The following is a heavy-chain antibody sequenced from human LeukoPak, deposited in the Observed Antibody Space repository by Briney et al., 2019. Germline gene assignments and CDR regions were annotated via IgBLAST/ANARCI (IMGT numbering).Heavy chain of an antibody. CDR3: AKVYRGQDSLLDY. D-gene: IGHD3-10*01. CDR2: ISETGGTT. Sequence: GGSLRLSCAASGFTFCSFAMSWVRQAPGKGLEWVSGISETGGTTWHADSVKGRLTISRDNSKNTLYLQMNTLRAEDTAVYYCAKVYRGQDSLLDYWGQGTLVIVS. J-gene: IGHJ4*02. CDR1: GFTFCSFA. V-gene: IGHV3-23*01.